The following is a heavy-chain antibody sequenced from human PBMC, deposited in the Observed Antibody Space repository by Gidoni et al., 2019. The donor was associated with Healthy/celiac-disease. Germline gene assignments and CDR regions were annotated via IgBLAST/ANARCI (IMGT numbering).Heavy chain of an antibody. CDR1: GFTFDAYA. J-gene: IGHJ5*02. D-gene: IGHD6-6*01. V-gene: IGHV3-9*01. Sequence: EVHLVESGGGLVQPGRSLRLSCAASGFTFDAYAMHWVRQAPGKVLEGVSGISWNSGSIGYEDSVKGRFTISRDNAKNSLYLQMNSLRAEDTALYYCAKDIVSSIAAPFDPWGQGTLVTVSS. CDR3: AKDIVSSIAAPFDP. CDR2: ISWNSGSI.